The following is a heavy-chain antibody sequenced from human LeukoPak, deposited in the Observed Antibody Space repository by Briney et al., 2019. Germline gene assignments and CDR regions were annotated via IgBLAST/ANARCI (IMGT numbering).Heavy chain of an antibody. D-gene: IGHD3-22*01. CDR2: IKSKTDGGTT. CDR3: TTVRADYDSSGYEEYFQH. Sequence: GGSLRLSCAASGFTFSNAWMSWVRQAPGKGLEWVGRIKSKTDGGTTDCAAPVKGRFTISRDDSKNTLYLQMNSLKTEDTAVYYCTTVRADYDSSGYEEYFQHWGQGTLVTVSS. V-gene: IGHV3-15*01. J-gene: IGHJ1*01. CDR1: GFTFSNAW.